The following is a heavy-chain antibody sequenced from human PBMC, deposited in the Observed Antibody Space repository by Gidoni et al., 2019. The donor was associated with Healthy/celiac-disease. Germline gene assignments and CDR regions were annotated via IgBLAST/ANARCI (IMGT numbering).Heavy chain of an antibody. V-gene: IGHV3-30-3*01. CDR3: ARDTSAAGYYYMDV. CDR2: ISFDGSNK. CDR1: GFMFCSYA. Sequence: QVQLVESGGGVVQPGRSLRLSCAVSGFMFCSYAMHWVRQAPGKWLEWVAVISFDGSNKYYADSVKGRFTISRDNSKNTLYLQMNSLRTEDTAVYYCARDTSAAGYYYMDVWGKGTTVTVSS. D-gene: IGHD6-13*01. J-gene: IGHJ6*03.